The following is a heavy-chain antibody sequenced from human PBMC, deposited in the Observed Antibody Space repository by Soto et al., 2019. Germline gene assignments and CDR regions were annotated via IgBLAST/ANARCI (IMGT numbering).Heavy chain of an antibody. CDR3: ARRFYDGNEGFNY. Sequence: SETLSLTCTVSGGSIRRSSFYWGWIRQPPGRGLEWIGGFYYSGSTYYNPSLKSRVTISVDTSKNQFSLNLSSVTAADTAVYYCARRFYDGNEGFNYWGQGTLVTVSS. CDR1: GGSIRRSSFY. D-gene: IGHD5-12*01. J-gene: IGHJ4*02. CDR2: FYYSGST. V-gene: IGHV4-39*01.